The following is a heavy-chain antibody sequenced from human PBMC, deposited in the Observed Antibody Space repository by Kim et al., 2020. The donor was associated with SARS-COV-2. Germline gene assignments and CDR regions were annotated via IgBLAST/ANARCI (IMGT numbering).Heavy chain of an antibody. CDR3: ARLTLTRYCSGGSCYSVGSGPLGFDP. CDR2: IYPGDSDT. D-gene: IGHD2-15*01. CDR1: GYSFTSYW. Sequence: GESLKISCKGSGYSFTSYWIGWVRQMPGKGLEWMGIIYPGDSDTRYSPSFQGQVTISADKSISTAYLQWSSLKASDTAMYYCARLTLTRYCSGGSCYSVGSGPLGFDPWGQGTLVTVSS. V-gene: IGHV5-51*01. J-gene: IGHJ5*02.